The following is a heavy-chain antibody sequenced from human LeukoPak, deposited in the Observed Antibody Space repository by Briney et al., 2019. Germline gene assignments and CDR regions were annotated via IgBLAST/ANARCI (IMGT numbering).Heavy chain of an antibody. CDR2: ISSSSRTI. CDR1: GFTFSTYD. J-gene: IGHJ6*02. CDR3: ARLRYYAMDV. V-gene: IGHV3-48*01. Sequence: PGVCLRLSCAASGFTFSTYDMNWVRQAPGKGLEWVSYISSSSRTISYADSVKGRFTISRDNAKNSLYLQMNSLRAEDTAVYYCARLRYYAMDVWGQGTTVTASS.